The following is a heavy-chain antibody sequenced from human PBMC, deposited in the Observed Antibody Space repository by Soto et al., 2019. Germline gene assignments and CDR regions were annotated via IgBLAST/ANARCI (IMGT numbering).Heavy chain of an antibody. V-gene: IGHV3-7*04. J-gene: IGHJ4*02. D-gene: IGHD1-1*01. Sequence: EVQLVESGGGLVQPGGSLRLSCAGSGFTFSNYWMTWVRQTPGKGLEWVANIKQDGNAKHYVESVKGRFTISRDNAKKVVSLQTNSLRAEDTAVYYCAGGTGWVHDYWGQGTLVTVSS. CDR1: GFTFSNYW. CDR3: AGGTGWVHDY. CDR2: IKQDGNAK.